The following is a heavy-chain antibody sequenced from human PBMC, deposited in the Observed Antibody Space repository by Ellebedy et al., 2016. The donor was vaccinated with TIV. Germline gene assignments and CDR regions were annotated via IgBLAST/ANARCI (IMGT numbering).Heavy chain of an antibody. J-gene: IGHJ3*02. CDR2: TYYRSKWYN. Sequence: SQTLSLTCXISGDSVSSNSAAWNWIRQSPSRGLEWLGRTYYRSKWYNDYAVSVKSRITINPDTSKNQFSLQLNSVTPEDTAVYYCARAREGALSIAARPRAFDIWGQGTMVTVSS. CDR1: GDSVSSNSAA. V-gene: IGHV6-1*01. CDR3: ARAREGALSIAARPRAFDI. D-gene: IGHD6-6*01.